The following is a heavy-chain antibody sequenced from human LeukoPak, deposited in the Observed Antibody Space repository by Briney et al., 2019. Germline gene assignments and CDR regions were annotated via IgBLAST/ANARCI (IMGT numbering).Heavy chain of an antibody. CDR1: GFTFSSYG. Sequence: PGGSLRLSCAASGFTFSSYGMHWVRQAPGKGLEWVAFIRYDGSNKYYADSVKGRFTISRDNSKNTLYLQMNSLRAEDTAVYYCAREIGGIPAASLWGQGTLVTVSS. J-gene: IGHJ4*02. CDR3: AREIGGIPAASL. CDR2: IRYDGSNK. D-gene: IGHD2-2*01. V-gene: IGHV3-30*02.